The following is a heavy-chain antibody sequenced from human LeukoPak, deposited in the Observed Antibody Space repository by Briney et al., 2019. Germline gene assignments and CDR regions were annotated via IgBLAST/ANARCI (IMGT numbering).Heavy chain of an antibody. CDR3: AREGDVVAGVNWFDP. Sequence: ASVKVSCKASGYTFIDYYMHWVRQAPEQGPEWMGWTNPNSGGTKYAQKFQGRVTMTRDTSISTAYMELSRLRSDDTAVYYCAREGDVVAGVNWFDPWGQGTLVTVSS. D-gene: IGHD2-2*01. CDR2: TNPNSGGT. J-gene: IGHJ5*02. V-gene: IGHV1-2*02. CDR1: GYTFIDYY.